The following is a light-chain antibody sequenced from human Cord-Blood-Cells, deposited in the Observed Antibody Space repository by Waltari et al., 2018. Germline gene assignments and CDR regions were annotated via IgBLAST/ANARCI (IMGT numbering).Light chain of an antibody. CDR2: GTS. CDR3: QQYNNWPPYT. V-gene: IGKV3-15*01. CDR1: QSVSSN. J-gene: IGKJ2*01. Sequence: EIVMTQSPATLSVSPGDRATLSSRASQSVSSNLAWYQQKPGQAPSLLIYGTSTRATGIPARFSGSGSGTEFTLTISSLQSEDFAVYYCQQYNNWPPYTFGQGTKLEIK.